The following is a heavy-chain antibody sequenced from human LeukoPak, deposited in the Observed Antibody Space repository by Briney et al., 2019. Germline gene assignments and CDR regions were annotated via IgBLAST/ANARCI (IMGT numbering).Heavy chain of an antibody. CDR3: ATEGKMVRGVYTDY. Sequence: GASVKVSCKASGYTFTGYYMHWVRQAPGQGLEWMGWINPNSGGTNYAQKFQGRVTITADKSTSTAYMELSSLRSEDTAVYYCATEGKMVRGVYTDYWGQGTLVTVSS. CDR2: INPNSGGT. J-gene: IGHJ4*02. CDR1: GYTFTGYY. D-gene: IGHD3-10*01. V-gene: IGHV1-2*02.